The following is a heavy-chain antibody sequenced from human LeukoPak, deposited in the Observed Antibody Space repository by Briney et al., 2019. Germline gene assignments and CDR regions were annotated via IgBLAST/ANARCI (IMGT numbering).Heavy chain of an antibody. CDR3: ARDQAGLLDY. Sequence: PGGSLRLSCAASGFTFSSYGMSWVRQAPGKGLEWVSAISGSGGSTYYADSVKGRFTISRDNSKNTLYLQMNSLRAEDTAVYYCARDQAGLLDYWGQGTLVTVSS. V-gene: IGHV3-23*01. CDR1: GFTFSSYG. D-gene: IGHD6-13*01. J-gene: IGHJ4*02. CDR2: ISGSGGST.